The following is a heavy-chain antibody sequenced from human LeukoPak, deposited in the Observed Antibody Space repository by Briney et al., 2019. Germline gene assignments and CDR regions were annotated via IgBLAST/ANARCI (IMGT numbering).Heavy chain of an antibody. V-gene: IGHV3-21*01. J-gene: IGHJ3*02. CDR3: ARDPRKDAFDI. CDR1: GFTFSSYS. Sequence: SGGSLRLSCAASGFTFSSYSMNWVRQAPGKGLEWVSSISSSSSYIYYADSVKGRFTISRDNAKNSLYLQMNSLRAEDTAVYYCARDPRKDAFDIWGQGTMVTVSS. CDR2: ISSSSSYI.